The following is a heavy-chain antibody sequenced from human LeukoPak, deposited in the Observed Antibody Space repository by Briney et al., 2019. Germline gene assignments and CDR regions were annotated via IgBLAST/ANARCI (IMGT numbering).Heavy chain of an antibody. CDR3: ARGYYDSSGYYLILIDY. CDR2: ISAYNGNT. J-gene: IGHJ4*02. Sequence: ASVKVSCKASGYTFTSYGISWVRQAPGQGLEWMGWISAYNGNTNYAQKLQGRVTMTTDTSTSTAYMELRSLRSDDTAVYYCARGYYDSSGYYLILIDYWGQGTLVTVSS. D-gene: IGHD3-22*01. CDR1: GYTFTSYG. V-gene: IGHV1-18*01.